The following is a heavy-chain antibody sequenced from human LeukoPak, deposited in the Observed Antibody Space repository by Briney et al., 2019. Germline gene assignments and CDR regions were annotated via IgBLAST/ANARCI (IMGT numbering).Heavy chain of an antibody. V-gene: IGHV4-39*07. CDR1: GGYISSSSYY. D-gene: IGHD1-26*01. CDR2: IYYSGST. CDR3: ARDPIVGALDDAFDI. J-gene: IGHJ3*02. Sequence: PSETLSLTCTVSGGYISSSSYYWGWIRQPPGKGLEWIGSIYYSGSTYYDPSLKSRVTISVDTSKNQFSLKLSSVTAADTAVYYCARDPIVGALDDAFDIWGQGTMVTVSS.